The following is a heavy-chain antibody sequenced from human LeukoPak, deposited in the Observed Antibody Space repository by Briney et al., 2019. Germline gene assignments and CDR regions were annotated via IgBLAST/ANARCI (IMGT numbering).Heavy chain of an antibody. CDR3: ARGDHGAGDDAFDI. D-gene: IGHD1-14*01. J-gene: IGHJ3*02. CDR1: GYTFTSYG. Sequence: VASVKVSCKASGYTFTSYGISWVRQAPGQGLEWMGWISGDNGDTNYAQKLQGRVTMTTDTSTSTAYMELRSLRYDDTAVYYCARGDHGAGDDAFDIWGQGTMVTVSS. V-gene: IGHV1-18*01. CDR2: ISGDNGDT.